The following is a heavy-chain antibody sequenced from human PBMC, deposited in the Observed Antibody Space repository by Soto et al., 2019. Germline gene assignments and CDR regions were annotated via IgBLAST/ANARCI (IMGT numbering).Heavy chain of an antibody. CDR1: GGSISSGGYY. D-gene: IGHD3-10*01. J-gene: IGHJ6*02. Sequence: QVQLQESGPGLVKPSQTLSLTCTVSGGSISSGGYYWSWIRQHPGKGLEWIGYIYYSGSTYYNPSLKSRITVSVDTSKNQFSLKLSSVTAADTAVYYCARFFGETPANTLYYYAMDVWGQGTTVTVSS. CDR2: IYYSGST. CDR3: ARFFGETPANTLYYYAMDV. V-gene: IGHV4-31*03.